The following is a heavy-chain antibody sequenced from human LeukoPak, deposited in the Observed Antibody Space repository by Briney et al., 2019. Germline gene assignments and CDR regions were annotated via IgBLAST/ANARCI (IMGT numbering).Heavy chain of an antibody. CDR2: INPKNGGT. D-gene: IGHD6-19*01. Sequence: ASVKVSCRASGYIFTGYYIHWVRQAPGQGLEWVGWINPKNGGTNYAQKFQGWVTMTRDTSISTAYMELSRLRSDDTAVYYCARTGPGIAVAGTGRFFDIWGRGTMVTVSS. CDR3: ARTGPGIAVAGTGRFFDI. V-gene: IGHV1-2*04. CDR1: GYIFTGYY. J-gene: IGHJ3*02.